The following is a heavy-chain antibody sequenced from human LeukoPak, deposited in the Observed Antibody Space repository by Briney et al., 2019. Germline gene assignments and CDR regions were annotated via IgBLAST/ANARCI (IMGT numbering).Heavy chain of an antibody. CDR3: ARAAGGDGGIDP. CDR2: ISSSGSYI. Sequence: PGVCLRLSCAASGFTVSSSYMSWVRQAPGKGLEWVSSISSSGSYIYYADSVKGRFTISRDNAKNSLYLQMNSLRAEDTAVYYCARAAGGDGGIDPWGQGTLVTVSS. V-gene: IGHV3-21*01. D-gene: IGHD2-21*01. CDR1: GFTVSSSY. J-gene: IGHJ5*02.